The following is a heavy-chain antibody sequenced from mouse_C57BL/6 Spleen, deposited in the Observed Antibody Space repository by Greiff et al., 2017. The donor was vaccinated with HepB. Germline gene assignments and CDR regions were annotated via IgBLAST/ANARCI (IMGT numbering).Heavy chain of an antibody. Sequence: VQLQQPGAELVRPGSSVKLSCKASGYTFTSYWMHWVKQRPIQGLEWIGNIDPSDSETHYNQKFKDKATLTVDKSSSTAYMQLSSLTSEDSAVYYCARVGYGSSSGGYFDVWGTGTTVTVSS. CDR1: GYTFTSYW. CDR2: IDPSDSET. D-gene: IGHD1-1*01. J-gene: IGHJ1*03. V-gene: IGHV1-52*01. CDR3: ARVGYGSSSGGYFDV.